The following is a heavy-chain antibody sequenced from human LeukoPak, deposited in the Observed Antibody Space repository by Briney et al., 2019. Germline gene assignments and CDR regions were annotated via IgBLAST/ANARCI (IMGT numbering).Heavy chain of an antibody. J-gene: IGHJ4*02. V-gene: IGHV1-69*13. Sequence: SVKVSFKASGCTFSINASSWVRQAPGQGLEWMGGIIPIFGTANCAQKFQGRVTITADESTSTAYMELSSLRSEDTAVYCCARYGDNSGQYRDYWGQGTLVTVSS. CDR2: IIPIFGTA. CDR3: ARYGDNSGQYRDY. CDR1: GCTFSINA. D-gene: IGHD3-22*01.